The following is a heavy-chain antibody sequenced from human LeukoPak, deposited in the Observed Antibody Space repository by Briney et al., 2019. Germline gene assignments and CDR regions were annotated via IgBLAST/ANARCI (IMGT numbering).Heavy chain of an antibody. CDR1: GFTFSSYD. J-gene: IGHJ4*02. V-gene: IGHV3-13*01. Sequence: GGSLRLSCAASGFTFSSYDMHWVRQATGKGLEWVSAIGTAGDTYYPGSVKGRFTISRDDANNSLYLQMNSLRDEDTAMYYCARDSGGPGSFTLWGQGTLVTVSS. D-gene: IGHD1-26*01. CDR3: ARDSGGPGSFTL. CDR2: IGTAGDT.